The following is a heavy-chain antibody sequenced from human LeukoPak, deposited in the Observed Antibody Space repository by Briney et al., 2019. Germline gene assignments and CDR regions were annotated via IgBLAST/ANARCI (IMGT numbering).Heavy chain of an antibody. CDR1: GFTFDDYA. D-gene: IGHD4/OR15-4a*01. J-gene: IGHJ4*02. Sequence: TGGSLRLSCAASGFTFDDYAMHWVRQSPGRGLEWVSGISASGGSTHYSDSVKGRFTISRDNSKNTLYLQMNSLRAEDTAVYYCARRAGAYSHPYDYWGQGTLVTVSS. CDR3: ARRAGAYSHPYDY. CDR2: ISASGGST. V-gene: IGHV3-23*01.